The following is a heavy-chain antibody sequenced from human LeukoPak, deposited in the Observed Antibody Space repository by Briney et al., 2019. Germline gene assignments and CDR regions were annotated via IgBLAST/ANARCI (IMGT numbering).Heavy chain of an antibody. CDR3: ARDAYSSGWYLSVYYFDY. CDR1: GYTFTGYY. D-gene: IGHD6-19*01. CDR2: INPNSGGT. J-gene: IGHJ4*02. Sequence: GASVKVSCKASGYTFTGYYMHWVRQAPGQGLEWMGWINPNSGGTNYAQKFQGRVTMTRDRSISTAYMELSRLTSDDTAVYYCARDAYSSGWYLSVYYFDYWGQGTLVTVSS. V-gene: IGHV1-2*02.